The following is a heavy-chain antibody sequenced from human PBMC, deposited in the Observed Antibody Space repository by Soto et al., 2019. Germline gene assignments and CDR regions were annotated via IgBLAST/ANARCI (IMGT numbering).Heavy chain of an antibody. D-gene: IGHD6-19*01. Sequence: GGSLRLSCAASGFTVSSNYMSWVRQAPGKGLEWVSVIYSGGSTYYGDSVKGRFTISRDNSKNTLYLQMNSLRAEDTAVYYCARGVAVAGYYYYGMDVWGQGTTVTVSS. CDR3: ARGVAVAGYYYYGMDV. V-gene: IGHV3-53*01. CDR1: GFTVSSNY. CDR2: IYSGGST. J-gene: IGHJ6*02.